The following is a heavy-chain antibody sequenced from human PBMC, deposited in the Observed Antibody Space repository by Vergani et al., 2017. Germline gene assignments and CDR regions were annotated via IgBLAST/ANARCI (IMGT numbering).Heavy chain of an antibody. V-gene: IGHV1-2*04. CDR2: INPNSGGT. J-gene: IGHJ6*02. CDR3: ARGPLGDELRPCYYYDGMDV. Sequence: QVQLVQSGAEVKKPGASVKVSCKASGYTFTGYYMHWVRQAPGQGLEWMGWINPNSGGTNYAQKFQGWVTMTRDTSISTAYMELSRLRSDDTAVYYCARGPLGDELRPCYYYDGMDVWGQGTTVTVSS. D-gene: IGHD1-7*01. CDR1: GYTFTGYY.